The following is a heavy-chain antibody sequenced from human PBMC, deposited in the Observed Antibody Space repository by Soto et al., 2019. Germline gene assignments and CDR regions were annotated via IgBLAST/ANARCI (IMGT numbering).Heavy chain of an antibody. CDR3: ARSGWYGTSYYYGMDV. V-gene: IGHV3-30-3*01. J-gene: IGHJ6*02. CDR2: ISYDGSNK. CDR1: GFTFSSYA. Sequence: QVQLVESGGGVVQPGRSLRLSCAASGFTFSSYAMHGVRQAPGKGREGVAGISYDGSNKYYADSVKRRFTISRDNSQSTLYLQLNSLRAEDTAVDYCARSGWYGTSYYYGMDVWVQGTTVTVSS. D-gene: IGHD6-19*01.